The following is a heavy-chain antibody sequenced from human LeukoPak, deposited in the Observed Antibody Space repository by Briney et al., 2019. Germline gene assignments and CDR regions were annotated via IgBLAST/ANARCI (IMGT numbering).Heavy chain of an antibody. Sequence: ASVKVSCKASGYTFTSYGISWVRQAPGQGLEWMGWISTYKGNTNYAQKLQGRVTMTTDTSTSTAYMELRSLRSDDTAVYYCALATWIQLWSNFDYWGQGTLVTVSS. CDR1: GYTFTSYG. V-gene: IGHV1-18*01. CDR3: ALATWIQLWSNFDY. CDR2: ISTYKGNT. D-gene: IGHD5-18*01. J-gene: IGHJ4*02.